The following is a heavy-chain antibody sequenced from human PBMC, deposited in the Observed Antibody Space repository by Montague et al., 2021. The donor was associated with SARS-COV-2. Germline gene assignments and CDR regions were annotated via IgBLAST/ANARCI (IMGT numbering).Heavy chain of an antibody. CDR1: GFTFSSYA. D-gene: IGHD1-26*01. V-gene: IGHV3-30*04. J-gene: IGHJ3*02. Sequence: SRSLSWAASGFTFSSYAMHWVRQAPGKGLEWVAVISYDGSNKYYADSVKGRFTISRDNSKNTLYLQMNSLRAEDTAVYYCARAYSGSYLSAFDIWGQGTMVTVSS. CDR3: ARAYSGSYLSAFDI. CDR2: ISYDGSNK.